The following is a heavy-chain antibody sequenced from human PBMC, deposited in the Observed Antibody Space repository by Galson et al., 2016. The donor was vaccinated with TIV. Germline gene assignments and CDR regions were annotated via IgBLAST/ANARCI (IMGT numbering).Heavy chain of an antibody. V-gene: IGHV5-10-1*01. Sequence: QSGAEVKKPGESLRISCKGSGYTFTTYWISWVRQMPGKGLEWMGKIDPRDSYTNYSPSFQGHVTLSADKSIGTTYLSWGSLKASDRAIYYCARHRGNMVARFENCGQGTLVTVSS. CDR2: IDPRDSYT. CDR1: GYTFTTYW. CDR3: ARHRGNMVARFEN. J-gene: IGHJ4*02. D-gene: IGHD5-12*01.